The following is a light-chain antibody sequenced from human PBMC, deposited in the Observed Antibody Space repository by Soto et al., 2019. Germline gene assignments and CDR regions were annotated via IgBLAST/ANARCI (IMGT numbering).Light chain of an antibody. V-gene: IGKV2-28*01. J-gene: IGKJ2*01. CDR3: MPALQTPYT. CDR1: ESLLHTNAYTY. CDR2: LGS. Sequence: EIVVTQSPLSLPVTPGEPASISCRSSESLLHTNAYTYLNWFLQKPGQSPQLLIYLGSTRASGVPDRFSASGLGPDFTLKISRVEPEDVCIYYCMPALQTPYTFGQGTKLEIK.